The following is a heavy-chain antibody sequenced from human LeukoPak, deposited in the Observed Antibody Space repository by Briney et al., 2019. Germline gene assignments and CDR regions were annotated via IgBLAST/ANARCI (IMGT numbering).Heavy chain of an antibody. Sequence: PGGSLRLSCSASGFIFSTSSMKWFRQAPGKALEWVLAISGTSVHIYYADSVKGRFTISRDNVKESLYLHMNSLRAEDTAVYYCASGTIVGARGADNWGQGTLVTVSS. D-gene: IGHD1-26*01. CDR2: ISGTSVHI. CDR1: GFIFSTSS. V-gene: IGHV3-21*01. CDR3: ASGTIVGARGADN. J-gene: IGHJ4*02.